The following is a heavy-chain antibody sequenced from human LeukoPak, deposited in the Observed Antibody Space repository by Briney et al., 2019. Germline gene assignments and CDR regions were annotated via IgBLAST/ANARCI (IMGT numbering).Heavy chain of an antibody. D-gene: IGHD3-22*01. CDR2: IYYSGST. CDR1: GGSISSYY. J-gene: IGHJ2*01. V-gene: IGHV4-59*01. Sequence: SETLSLTCTVSGGSISSYYWSWIRQPPGKGLEWSGYIYYSGSTNYNPSLKSRVTISVDTSKNQFSLKLSSVTAADTAVYYCARDRWDYDSTRYFDLWGRGTLVTVSS. CDR3: ARDRWDYDSTRYFDL.